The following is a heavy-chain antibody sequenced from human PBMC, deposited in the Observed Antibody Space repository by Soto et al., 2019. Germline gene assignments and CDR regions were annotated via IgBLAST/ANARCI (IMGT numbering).Heavy chain of an antibody. Sequence: SCKASGYTFPSYGISWVRQAPGQGLEWMGWISAYNGNTNYAQKLQGRVTMTTDTSTSTAYMELRSLRSDDTAVYYCARRAEQWLAFDYWGQGTLVTVSS. CDR1: GYTFPSYG. J-gene: IGHJ4*02. V-gene: IGHV1-18*01. D-gene: IGHD6-19*01. CDR2: ISAYNGNT. CDR3: ARRAEQWLAFDY.